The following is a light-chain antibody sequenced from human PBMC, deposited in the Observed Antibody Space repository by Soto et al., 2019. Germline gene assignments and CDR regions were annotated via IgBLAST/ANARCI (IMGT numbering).Light chain of an antibody. J-gene: IGKJ4*01. CDR2: GAS. V-gene: IGKV3-20*01. CDR3: QQYGSSPLT. Sequence: EIVLTQSPGTLSLSPGERATLSCRASQSVTSTYLAWYQQKPGQAPRLLIYGASNRATGIPDRFTGSGSGTDFTLTISRLEPEDFAVYYCQQYGSSPLTCGGGNKVEIK. CDR1: QSVTSTY.